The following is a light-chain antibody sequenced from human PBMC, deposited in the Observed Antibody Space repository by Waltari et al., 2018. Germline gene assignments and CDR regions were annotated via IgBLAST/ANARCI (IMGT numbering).Light chain of an antibody. V-gene: IGLV2-23*01. J-gene: IGLJ1*01. Sequence: QAALTQPASVSGSPGQSLPISCTRTSCDFGHYNLVSWYQQHPGKAPKLMIYEGSSRPSAVSSRFSGSNSGNTASLTISGLQTEDEADYYCCSYAGSGTYVFGTGTRVTVL. CDR2: EGS. CDR3: CSYAGSGTYV. CDR1: SCDFGHYNL.